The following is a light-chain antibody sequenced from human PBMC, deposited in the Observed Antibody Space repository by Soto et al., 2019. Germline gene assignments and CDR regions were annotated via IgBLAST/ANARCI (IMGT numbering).Light chain of an antibody. Sequence: QSALTQPPSASGSPGQSVTISCTGTSIDVGGYNSFSWYQQYPGKAPKLMIYEVSQRPSGVPDRFSASKSDNTASLTVSGLQAEDEADYYCSSYAGSNTVIFCGGTELTVL. CDR2: EVS. V-gene: IGLV2-8*01. CDR1: SIDVGGYNS. J-gene: IGLJ2*01. CDR3: SSYAGSNTVI.